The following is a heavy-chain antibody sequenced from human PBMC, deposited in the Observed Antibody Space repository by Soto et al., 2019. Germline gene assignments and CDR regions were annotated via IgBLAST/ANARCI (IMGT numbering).Heavy chain of an antibody. Sequence: QVQLQESGPGLVKPSETLSLTCTVSGGSISSYNWSWIRQPPGKGLEWIGYIYYSGSTNYNPSLKSRVTIPVDTSTNQFSLKLTSVTAADTAVYYCARGWDSSGWLVYWGQGTLVTVSS. CDR2: IYYSGST. CDR1: GGSISSYN. V-gene: IGHV4-59*01. D-gene: IGHD6-19*01. CDR3: ARGWDSSGWLVY. J-gene: IGHJ4*02.